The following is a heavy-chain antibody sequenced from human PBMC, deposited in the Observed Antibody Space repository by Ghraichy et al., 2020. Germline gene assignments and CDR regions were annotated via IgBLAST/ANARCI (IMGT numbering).Heavy chain of an antibody. J-gene: IGHJ2*01. CDR2: ISANNGNT. CDR3: ARCRSSYWDFDL. V-gene: IGHV1-18*01. CDR1: GYTLSNHG. Sequence: ASVKVSCKASGYTLSNHGFTWVRQAPGQGLEWVGWISANNGNTNFAQKVQGRVTLTTDTSTNTAYMELRSLRSDDTAVYFCARCRSSYWDFDLWGRGTPVIVSS.